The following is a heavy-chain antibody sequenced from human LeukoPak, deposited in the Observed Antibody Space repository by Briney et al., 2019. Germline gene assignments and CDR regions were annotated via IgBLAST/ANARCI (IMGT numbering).Heavy chain of an antibody. J-gene: IGHJ5*02. CDR3: AKGKGYSSSSSDH. CDR2: ISGSDGST. Sequence: GGSMRLSCAASGFTFNSHAMNWVRQAPGKGLEWVSAISGSDGSTYYADSVKGRFTIPRDNSKNTLYLQMNSLRAEDTAVYHCAKGKGYSSSSSDHWGQGTLVTVSS. V-gene: IGHV3-23*01. D-gene: IGHD6-6*01. CDR1: GFTFNSHA.